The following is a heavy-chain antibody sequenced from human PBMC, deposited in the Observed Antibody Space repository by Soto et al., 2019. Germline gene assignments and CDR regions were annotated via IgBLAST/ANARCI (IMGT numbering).Heavy chain of an antibody. D-gene: IGHD1-26*01. CDR1: GFTFSSYG. CDR2: ISYDGSNK. V-gene: IGHV3-30*18. CDR3: AKDQNGWWGLPPDYYFHGMDV. Sequence: QVQLVESGGGVVQPGRSLRLSCAASGFTFSSYGMHWVRQAPGKGLEWVAVISYDGSNKYYADSVKGRFTISRDNSKNTLYLQMNSLRAEDTAVYYCAKDQNGWWGLPPDYYFHGMDVWGPGTPVTLPS. J-gene: IGHJ6*02.